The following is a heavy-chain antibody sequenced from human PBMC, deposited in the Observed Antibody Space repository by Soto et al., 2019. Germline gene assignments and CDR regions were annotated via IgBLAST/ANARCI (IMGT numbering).Heavy chain of an antibody. CDR1: GGTFSSSA. D-gene: IGHD1-1*01. J-gene: IGHJ6*02. Sequence: QVQLVQSGAEVKKPGSSVTVSCKASGGTFSSSAISWVRQAPGHGLEWMGRIIPFIGTATYAQKFQGRVTITADESTSTAYMELTSRRSEDTAVYYWARVVMTTVPASYYDGMDVWGQGTTVTVSS. V-gene: IGHV1-69*18. CDR2: IIPFIGTA. CDR3: ARVVMTTVPASYYDGMDV.